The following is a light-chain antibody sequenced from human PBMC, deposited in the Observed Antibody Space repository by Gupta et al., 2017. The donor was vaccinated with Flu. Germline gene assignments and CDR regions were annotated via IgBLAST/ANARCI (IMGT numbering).Light chain of an antibody. CDR2: EGG. Sequence: QSALTQPASVSGYHGQSITISCTGTSSDVGSYNLVSWYQQHPGKAPKLIIYEGGKRPSGVSNRFSGSKSGNTASLTISGLQAEDEADYYGCSYAGSGTWVFGGGTKFTVL. J-gene: IGLJ3*02. CDR1: SSDVGSYNL. CDR3: CSYAGSGTWV. V-gene: IGLV2-23*01.